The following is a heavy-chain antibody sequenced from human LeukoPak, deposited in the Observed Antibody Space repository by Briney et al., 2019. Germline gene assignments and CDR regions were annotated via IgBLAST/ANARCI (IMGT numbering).Heavy chain of an antibody. CDR3: AKRMIPAINHDAFDL. CDR2: VSGSGGST. D-gene: IGHD3-16*01. Sequence: PGGSLRLSCAASGFTFSRYAMSWVRQAPGKGLEWVSAVSGSGGSTYYADSVKGLFTISRDNSKNTLYLQMNSLRAEDTAVYYCAKRMIPAINHDAFDLWGQGTMVTVSS. J-gene: IGHJ3*01. CDR1: GFTFSRYA. V-gene: IGHV3-23*01.